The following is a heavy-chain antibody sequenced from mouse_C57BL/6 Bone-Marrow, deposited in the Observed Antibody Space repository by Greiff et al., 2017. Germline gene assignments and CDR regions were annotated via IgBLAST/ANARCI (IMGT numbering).Heavy chain of an antibody. CDR2: ILRGGST. V-gene: IGHV2-5*01. Sequence: QVQLQQSGPGLVQPSQSLSITCTVSGFSLTSYGVHWVRQSPGKGLEWLGVILRGGSTDYNAAFMSRLSITTDNSKSQVFFKMNSLQADDTAIYYCAKGDYYGSSSYYFDYWGQGTTLTVSS. CDR3: AKGDYYGSSSYYFDY. J-gene: IGHJ2*01. CDR1: GFSLTSYG. D-gene: IGHD1-1*01.